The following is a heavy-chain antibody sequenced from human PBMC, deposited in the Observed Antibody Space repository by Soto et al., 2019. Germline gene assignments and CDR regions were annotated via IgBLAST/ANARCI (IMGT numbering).Heavy chain of an antibody. V-gene: IGHV4-59*02. D-gene: IGHD6-19*01. Sequence: QVQLQESGPGLVKPSETLSLTCTVSGGSVSGYYWSWIRQPPGKGLEWIGYIYYIGSTNYNPSLKGRVTISVDTSKNQFSLKLSSVTAADTAVYYCARGRQWLDDWGQGTLVTVSS. CDR1: GGSVSGYY. CDR2: IYYIGST. CDR3: ARGRQWLDD. J-gene: IGHJ4*02.